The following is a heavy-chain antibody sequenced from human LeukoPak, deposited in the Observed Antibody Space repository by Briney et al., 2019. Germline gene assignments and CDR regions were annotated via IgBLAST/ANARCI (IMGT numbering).Heavy chain of an antibody. Sequence: SETLSLTCTVSGGSISSYYWSWIRQPPGRGLEWIGYIYYSGSTNYNPSLKSRVTISVDTSKNQFSLKLSSVTAADTAVYYCARLSGITMVRGVIITKPHAFDIWGQGTMVTVSS. CDR2: IYYSGST. V-gene: IGHV4-59*08. J-gene: IGHJ3*02. CDR1: GGSISSYY. D-gene: IGHD3-10*01. CDR3: ARLSGITMVRGVIITKPHAFDI.